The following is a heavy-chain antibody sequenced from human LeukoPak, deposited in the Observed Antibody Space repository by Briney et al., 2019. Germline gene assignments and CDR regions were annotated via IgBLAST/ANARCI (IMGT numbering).Heavy chain of an antibody. D-gene: IGHD6-19*01. J-gene: IGHJ5*02. Sequence: GASVKVSCKASGYTFTGYYMHWVRQAPGQGLEWMGWINPNSGGANYAQKFQGRVTMTRDTSISTAYMDLSRLRSDDTAVYYCARLGAVARDWFDPWGQGTLVTVSS. CDR3: ARLGAVARDWFDP. CDR1: GYTFTGYY. CDR2: INPNSGGA. V-gene: IGHV1-2*02.